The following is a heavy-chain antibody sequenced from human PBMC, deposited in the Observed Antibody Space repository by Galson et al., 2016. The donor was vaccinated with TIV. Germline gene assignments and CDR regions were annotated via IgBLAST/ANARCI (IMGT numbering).Heavy chain of an antibody. CDR1: GFTFSSYW. V-gene: IGHV3-74*01. CDR3: ARADQRRGGVDAFDI. CDR2: INSDGSTT. Sequence: SLRLSCAASGFTFSSYWMHWVRQAPGRGLVWVSRINSDGSTTTYADSVEGRFTLSRDNAKNTLYLQMNRLRADDTAVYFCARADQRRGGVDAFDIWGQGTMVTVSS. D-gene: IGHD6-25*01. J-gene: IGHJ3*02.